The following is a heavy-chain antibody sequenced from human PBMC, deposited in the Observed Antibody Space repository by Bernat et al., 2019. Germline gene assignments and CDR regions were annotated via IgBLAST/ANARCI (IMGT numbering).Heavy chain of an antibody. D-gene: IGHD3-3*01. CDR3: ARHWGSISLFGVAYNSFDP. CDR2: NYYSGSN. V-gene: IGHV4-39*01. Sequence: QLQLQESGPGLVKPSETLSLTCTVSGGSISSSSYYWGWIRPGPGKGLEWNGSNYYSGSNYSNPYLKSRVTIAVDTSKNQFSLKPSSATAADSAAYYCARHWGSISLFGVAYNSFDPWGQGTLVTVSS. CDR1: GGSISSSSYY. J-gene: IGHJ5*02.